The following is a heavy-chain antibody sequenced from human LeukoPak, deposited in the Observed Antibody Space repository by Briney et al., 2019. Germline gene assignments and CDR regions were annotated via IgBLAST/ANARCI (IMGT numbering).Heavy chain of an antibody. J-gene: IGHJ5*02. CDR1: GGSFSGYY. V-gene: IGHV4-34*01. D-gene: IGHD3-3*01. CDR3: ARGRDFWSGYYSLSWFDP. Sequence: SETLSLTCAVYGGSFSGYYWSWIRQPPGKGLEWIGEINHSGSTNYNPSLKSRVTISVDTPKNQFSLKLSSVTAADTAVYYCARGRDFWSGYYSLSWFDPWGQGTLVTVSS. CDR2: INHSGST.